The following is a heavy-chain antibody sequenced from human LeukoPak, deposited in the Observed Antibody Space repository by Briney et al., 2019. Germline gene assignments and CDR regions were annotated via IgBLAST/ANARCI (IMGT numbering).Heavy chain of an antibody. CDR2: INHSGST. V-gene: IGHV4-34*01. CDR3: ARGVRRWLPSL. Sequence: SETLSLTCAVYGGSFSGYYWSWIRQPPGKGLEWIGEINHSGSTNYNPSLKSRVTISVDTSKNQFSLKLSSVTAADTAVYYCARGVRRWLPSLWGQGTLVTVSS. CDR1: GGSFSGYY. D-gene: IGHD5-24*01. J-gene: IGHJ4*02.